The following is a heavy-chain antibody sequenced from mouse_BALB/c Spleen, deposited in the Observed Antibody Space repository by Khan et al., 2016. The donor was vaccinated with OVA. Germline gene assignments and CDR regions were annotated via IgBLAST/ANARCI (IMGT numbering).Heavy chain of an antibody. CDR2: INYSGSA. D-gene: IGHD2-3*01. J-gene: IGHJ4*01. CDR3: AGDGSRYNDAMDH. CDR1: GYSITSDHA. V-gene: IGHV3-2*02. Sequence: EVKLLESGPGLVKPSQSLYLTCTVTGYSITSDHAWNWNRQFPGNKLEWMGYINYSGSANYNPSLKSRTSITRDTSKNQFFLQLKSVTTEDTATYFCAGDGSRYNDAMDHWGQGTSVTVAS.